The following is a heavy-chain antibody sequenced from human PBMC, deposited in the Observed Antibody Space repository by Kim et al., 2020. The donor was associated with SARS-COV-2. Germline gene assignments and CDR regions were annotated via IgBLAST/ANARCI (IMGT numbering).Heavy chain of an antibody. D-gene: IGHD6-13*01. Sequence: SGPTLVNPTQTLTLTCTFSGFSLSTSGMCVSWIRQPPGKALEWLARIDWDDDKYYSTSLKTRLTISKDTSKNQVVLTMTNMDPVDTATYYCARIYSSNWNKARQDDYYYGMDVWGQGTTVTVSS. J-gene: IGHJ6*02. CDR3: ARIYSSNWNKARQDDYYYGMDV. CDR1: GFSLSTSGMC. V-gene: IGHV2-70*11. CDR2: IDWDDDK.